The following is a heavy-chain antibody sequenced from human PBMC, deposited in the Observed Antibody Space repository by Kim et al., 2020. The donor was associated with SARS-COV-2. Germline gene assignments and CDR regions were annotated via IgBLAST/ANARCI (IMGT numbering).Heavy chain of an antibody. J-gene: IGHJ6*02. CDR2: ISWNGGST. CDR1: GFTFDDYT. V-gene: IGHV3-43*01. CDR3: AKDTQPSVTWNYYGMDV. Sequence: GGSLRLSCAASGFTFDDYTMHWVRQAPGKGLEWVSLISWNGGSTYYVDSVKGRFTISRDNSKNSLYLQMNSLRTEDTALYYCAKDTQPSVTWNYYGMDVWGQGTTVTVSS. D-gene: IGHD4-4*01.